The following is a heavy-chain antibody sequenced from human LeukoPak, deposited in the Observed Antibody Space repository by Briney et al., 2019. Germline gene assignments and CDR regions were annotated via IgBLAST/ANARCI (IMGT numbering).Heavy chain of an antibody. CDR3: ARLPGLWNWFDP. D-gene: IGHD5-18*01. J-gene: IGHJ5*02. Sequence: SWETLSLTCAVSGGSISSSSYYWGWIRQPPGKGLEWIGSIYYSGSTYYNPSLKSRVTISVDTSKNQFSLKLSSVTAADTAVYYCARLPGLWNWFDPWGQGTLVTVSS. V-gene: IGHV4-39*01. CDR2: IYYSGST. CDR1: GGSISSSSYY.